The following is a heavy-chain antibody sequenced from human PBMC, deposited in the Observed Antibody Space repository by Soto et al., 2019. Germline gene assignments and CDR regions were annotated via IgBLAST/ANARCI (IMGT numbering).Heavy chain of an antibody. CDR3: ASSSLYGMDV. V-gene: IGHV4-59*08. Sequence: SETLSLTCTVSGGSISSYYWSWIRQPPGKGLEWIGYMYYGGRTNYNPSLKSRVTISVDTSKMQVSLKLSSVTAADTAVYFCASSSLYGMDVWGQGTTVTVSS. J-gene: IGHJ6*02. CDR2: MYYGGRT. CDR1: GGSISSYY.